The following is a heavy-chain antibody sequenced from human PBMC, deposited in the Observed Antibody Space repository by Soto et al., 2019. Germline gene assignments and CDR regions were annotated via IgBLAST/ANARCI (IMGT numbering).Heavy chain of an antibody. CDR1: GGSVSSGSYY. J-gene: IGHJ4*02. D-gene: IGHD2-8*02. V-gene: IGHV4-61*01. Sequence: SETLSLTCTVSGGSVSSGSYYWSWIRQPPGKGLEWIGYIYHSGSTYYNPSLKSRVTISVDRSKNQFSLKLSSVTAADTAVFYCARAADGGYFDYWGQGTLVTVSS. CDR3: ARAADGGYFDY. CDR2: IYHSGST.